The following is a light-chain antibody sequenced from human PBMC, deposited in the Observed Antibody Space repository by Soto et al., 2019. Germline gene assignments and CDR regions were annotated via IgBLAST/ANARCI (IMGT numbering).Light chain of an antibody. CDR2: EVD. V-gene: IGLV2-8*01. CDR3: ATWDDSLSGWV. CDR1: SSDVGGYNY. J-gene: IGLJ3*02. Sequence: QSALTQPPSASGSPGQSVTISCTGTSSDVGGYNYVSWYQHHPGKAPKLIIYEVDERPSGVPDRFSGSKSGNTASLTVSGLQAEDEADYYCATWDDSLSGWVFGGGTKLTVL.